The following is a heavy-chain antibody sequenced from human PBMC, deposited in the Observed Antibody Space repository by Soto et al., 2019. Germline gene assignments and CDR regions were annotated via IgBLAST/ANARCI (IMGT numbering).Heavy chain of an antibody. CDR2: INPSGGST. CDR1: GYTFTGYY. J-gene: IGHJ4*02. CDR3: ARTKVTIFGVVTFDY. Sequence: ASVKVSCKASGYTFTGYYMHWVRQAPGQGLEWMGIINPSGGSTSYAQKFQGRVTMTRDTSTSTVYMELSSLRSEDTAVYYCARTKVTIFGVVTFDYWGQGTLVTVS. V-gene: IGHV1-46*03. D-gene: IGHD3-3*01.